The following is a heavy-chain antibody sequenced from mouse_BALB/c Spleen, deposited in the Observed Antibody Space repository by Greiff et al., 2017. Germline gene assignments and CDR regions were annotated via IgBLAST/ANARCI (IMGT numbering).Heavy chain of an antibody. V-gene: IGHV5-17*02. CDR3: ARSTYDYVDY. CDR2: ISSGSSTI. Sequence: EVQRVESGGGLVQPGGSRKLSCAASGFTFSSFGMHWVRQAPEKGLEWVAYISSGSSTIYYADTVKGRFTISRDNPKNTLFLQMTSLRSEDTAMYYCARSTYDYVDYWGQGTTLTVSS. J-gene: IGHJ2*01. CDR1: GFTFSSFG. D-gene: IGHD2-4*01.